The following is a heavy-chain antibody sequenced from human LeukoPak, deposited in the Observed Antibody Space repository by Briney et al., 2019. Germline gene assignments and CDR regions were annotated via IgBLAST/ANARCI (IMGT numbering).Heavy chain of an antibody. CDR2: ICTSGGS. V-gene: IGHV4-4*07. D-gene: IGHD3-22*01. CDR1: GGFIASYS. Sequence: SETLSLTCTVSGGFIASYSWSWIRQPAGKGLEWIGRICTSGGSDYNPSLKSRVTMSLDTSKNQFYLKMTSVTAADTAVYYCARGPSGYYYGWGQGILVTVSS. CDR3: ARGPSGYYYG. J-gene: IGHJ4*02.